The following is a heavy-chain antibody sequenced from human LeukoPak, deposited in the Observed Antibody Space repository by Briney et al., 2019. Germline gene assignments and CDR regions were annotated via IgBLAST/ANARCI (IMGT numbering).Heavy chain of an antibody. CDR3: ARAQLLSDYYGSGSYYSSPIDY. J-gene: IGHJ4*02. CDR2: TYYRSKWYN. D-gene: IGHD3-10*01. Sequence: SQTLSLTCAISGDSVSSNSAAWNWIRQSPSRGLEWLGRTYYRSKWYNDYAVSVKSRITINPDTSKNQFSLQLNSVTPEDTAVYYCARAQLLSDYYGSGSYYSSPIDYWGQGTLVTVSS. CDR1: GDSVSSNSAA. V-gene: IGHV6-1*01.